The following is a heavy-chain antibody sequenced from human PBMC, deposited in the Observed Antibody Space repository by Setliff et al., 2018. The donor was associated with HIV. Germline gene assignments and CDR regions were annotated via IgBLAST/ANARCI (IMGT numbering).Heavy chain of an antibody. V-gene: IGHV3-74*01. D-gene: IGHD3-16*01. J-gene: IGHJ5*02. CDR2: MNSDGSTI. CDR3: ANLWELGA. CDR1: GFTVSSSY. Sequence: GGSLRLSCEASGFTVSSSYMAWVRQAPGKGLVWVSRMNSDGSTINYADSVKGRFTISRDNARTSLFLEMRSLRDEDTAVYLCANLWELGAWGQGTLVTVSS.